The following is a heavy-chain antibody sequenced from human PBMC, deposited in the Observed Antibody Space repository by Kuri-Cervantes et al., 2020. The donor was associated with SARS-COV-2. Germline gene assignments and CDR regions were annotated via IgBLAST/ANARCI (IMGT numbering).Heavy chain of an antibody. CDR2: IYYSGST. Sequence: SETLSLTCTVSGGSVSSGSYYWSWIRQPPGKGLEWIGYIYYSGSTNYNPSLKSRVTISVDTSKNQFSLKLSSVTAADTAVCYCARGITIFGVVMDLGWFDPWGQGTLVTVSS. J-gene: IGHJ5*02. CDR1: GGSVSSGSYY. CDR3: ARGITIFGVVMDLGWFDP. V-gene: IGHV4-61*01. D-gene: IGHD3-3*01.